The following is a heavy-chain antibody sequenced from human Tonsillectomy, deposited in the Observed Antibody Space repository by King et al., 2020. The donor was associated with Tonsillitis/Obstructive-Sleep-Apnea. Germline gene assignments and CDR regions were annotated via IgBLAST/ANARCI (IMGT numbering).Heavy chain of an antibody. Sequence: LQLQESGPGLVKPSETLSLTCTVSGGSISSSSYYWGWIRQPPGKGLEWIGSIYYSGSTYYNPSLKSRVTISVDTSKNQFSLKLSSVTAADTAVYYCANPGWGYAFWGGYYTADYYYGMDVWGQGTTVTVSS. D-gene: IGHD3-3*01. V-gene: IGHV4-39*01. J-gene: IGHJ6*02. CDR3: ANPGWGYAFWGGYYTADYYYGMDV. CDR1: GGSISSSSYY. CDR2: IYYSGST.